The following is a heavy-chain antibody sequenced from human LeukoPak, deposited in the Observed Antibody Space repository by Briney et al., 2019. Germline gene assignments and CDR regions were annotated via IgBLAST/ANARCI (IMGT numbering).Heavy chain of an antibody. CDR1: GFTFSSYS. CDR2: ISGSGSTI. Sequence: PGGSLRLSCAASGFTFSSYSMNWVRQAPGKGLEWVSFISGSGSTIYYADSVKGRFTISRDNAKNSLYLQMNSLRAEDTAIYYCARSGEGGEGLFDYWGQGTLVTVSS. V-gene: IGHV3-48*04. J-gene: IGHJ4*02. D-gene: IGHD2-21*01. CDR3: ARSGEGGEGLFDY.